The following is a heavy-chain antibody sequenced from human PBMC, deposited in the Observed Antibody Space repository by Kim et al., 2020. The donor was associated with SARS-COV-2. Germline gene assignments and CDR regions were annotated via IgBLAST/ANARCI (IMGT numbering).Heavy chain of an antibody. V-gene: IGHV3-48*03. CDR1: GFTFSSYE. Sequence: GGSLRLSCAASGFTFSSYEMNWVRQAPGKGLEWVSYISSSGSTIYYADSVKGRFTISRDNAKNSLYLQMNSLRAEDTAVYYCARPLGYCSSTSCYDYFDYWGQGTLVTVSS. CDR3: ARPLGYCSSTSCYDYFDY. J-gene: IGHJ4*02. D-gene: IGHD2-2*01. CDR2: ISSSGSTI.